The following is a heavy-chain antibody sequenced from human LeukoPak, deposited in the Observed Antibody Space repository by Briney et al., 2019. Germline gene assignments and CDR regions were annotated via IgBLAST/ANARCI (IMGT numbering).Heavy chain of an antibody. CDR1: GGSFSGYY. J-gene: IGHJ5*02. CDR3: ARERAAAGA. Sequence: SETLSLTCAVYGGSFSGYYWSWIRQHPGKGLEWIGYIYSSGSTYYNPSLKSRVTISVDTSDNQFSLKLSSVTAADTAVYYCARERAAAGAWGQGTLVTVSS. V-gene: IGHV4-34*01. CDR2: IYSSGST. D-gene: IGHD6-13*01.